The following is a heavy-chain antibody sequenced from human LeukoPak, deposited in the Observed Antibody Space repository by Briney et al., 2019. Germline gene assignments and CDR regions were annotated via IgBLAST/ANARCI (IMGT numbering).Heavy chain of an antibody. D-gene: IGHD5-24*01. Sequence: GESLKVSCQGFGYPFTASWIGWVRQLPGKGLEWTAIIYAGNSDAKYSPSFQGQVSISTDRSISTAYLHWSSLKASDTAIYYCAIINHPDGRVYWGQGTLVTVSS. CDR1: GYPFTASW. CDR2: IYAGNSDA. V-gene: IGHV5-51*01. CDR3: AIINHPDGRVY. J-gene: IGHJ4*02.